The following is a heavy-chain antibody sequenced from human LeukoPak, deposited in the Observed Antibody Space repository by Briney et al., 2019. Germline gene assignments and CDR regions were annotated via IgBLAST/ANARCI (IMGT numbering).Heavy chain of an antibody. J-gene: IGHJ5*02. V-gene: IGHV4-34*01. Sequence: SETLSLTYAVYGGSFSGYYWSWIRQPPGKALEWIGEINHSGSTNYNPSLKSRVTISVDTSKNQFSLKLSSVTATDTAVYYCAGIATGFNWFDPWGQGTLVTVSS. CDR1: GGSFSGYY. CDR3: AGIATGFNWFDP. D-gene: IGHD6-13*01. CDR2: INHSGST.